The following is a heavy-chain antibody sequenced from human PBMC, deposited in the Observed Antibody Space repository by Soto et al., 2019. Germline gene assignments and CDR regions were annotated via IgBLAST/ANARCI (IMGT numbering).Heavy chain of an antibody. CDR2: IIPIFGTA. D-gene: IGHD2-8*02. CDR3: ARDEGQGGVYGPFDY. J-gene: IGHJ4*02. Sequence: QVQLVQSGAEVKKPGSSVKVSCKASGGTFSSYAISWVRQAPGQGLEWMGGIIPIFGTANYAQKFQGRVTITADESASTAYMELSSLRSEDTTVYYCARDEGQGGVYGPFDYWGQGTLVTVSS. V-gene: IGHV1-69*12. CDR1: GGTFSSYA.